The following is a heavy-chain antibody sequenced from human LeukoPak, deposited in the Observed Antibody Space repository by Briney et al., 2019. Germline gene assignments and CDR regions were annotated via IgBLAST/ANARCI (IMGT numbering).Heavy chain of an antibody. CDR2: IIPIFGTA. Sequence: GASVNVSCKASGGTFSSYAISWVRQAPGQGLEWMGGIIPIFGTANYAQKFQGRVTITADESTSTAYMELSSLRSEDTAVYYCARVIVGAAYFDYWGQGTLVTVSS. D-gene: IGHD1-26*01. CDR3: ARVIVGAAYFDY. V-gene: IGHV1-69*01. CDR1: GGTFSSYA. J-gene: IGHJ4*02.